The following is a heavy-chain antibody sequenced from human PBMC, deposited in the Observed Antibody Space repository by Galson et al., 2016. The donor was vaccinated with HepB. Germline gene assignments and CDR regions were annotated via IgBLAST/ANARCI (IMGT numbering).Heavy chain of an antibody. CDR1: GFSFSDYY. V-gene: IGHV3-11*05. CDR2: ISSSGSYNT. Sequence: SLRLSCAASGFSFSDYYMTWIRQAPGKGLEWVSYISSSGSYNTNYADSVKGRFTISRDNAKNSLYLQMDSLRVEDTAVYYCARAASGVDYWGQGTLVTVSS. CDR3: ARAASGVDY. J-gene: IGHJ4*02. D-gene: IGHD3-3*01.